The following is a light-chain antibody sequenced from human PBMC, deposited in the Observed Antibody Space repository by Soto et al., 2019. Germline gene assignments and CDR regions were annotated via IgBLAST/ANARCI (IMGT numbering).Light chain of an antibody. CDR2: GAS. J-gene: IGKJ2*01. CDR1: QSVSSSY. V-gene: IGKV3-20*01. Sequence: EIVLTQCPGTLSLSPGERATLSCRASQSVSSSYIAWFQQKPGQAPRLLIYGASSRATGIPDRFSGSGSGTEFTLTISRLEPEDFAVYYCQQYGSPPYAFGQGSKLEIK. CDR3: QQYGSPPYA.